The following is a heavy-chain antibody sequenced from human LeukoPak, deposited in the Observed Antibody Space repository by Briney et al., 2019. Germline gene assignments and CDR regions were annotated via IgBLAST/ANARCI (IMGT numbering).Heavy chain of an antibody. Sequence: GASVKVSCKASGYTFTSYYMHWVRQAPGQGLEWMGIINPSGGSTSYAQKFQGRVTMTRDTSTSTVYMELSSLRSEDTAVYYCARTYSDFWSGYKHVGPWFDPWGKGTLVTVSS. J-gene: IGHJ5*02. CDR1: GYTFTSYY. CDR2: INPSGGST. D-gene: IGHD3-3*01. CDR3: ARTYSDFWSGYKHVGPWFDP. V-gene: IGHV1-46*03.